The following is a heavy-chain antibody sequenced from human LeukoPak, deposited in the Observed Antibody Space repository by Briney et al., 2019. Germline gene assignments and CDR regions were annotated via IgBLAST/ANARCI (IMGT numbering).Heavy chain of an antibody. CDR3: ASSTSATIFGVVTPFDY. CDR1: GGSISSGSYY. Sequence: SETLSLTCTVSGGSISSGSYYWSWIRQPAGKGLEWIGRIYTSGSTNYNPSLKSRVPISVDTSKNQFSLKLSSVTAADTAVYYCASSTSATIFGVVTPFDYWGQGTLVTVSS. J-gene: IGHJ4*02. CDR2: IYTSGST. V-gene: IGHV4-61*02. D-gene: IGHD3-3*01.